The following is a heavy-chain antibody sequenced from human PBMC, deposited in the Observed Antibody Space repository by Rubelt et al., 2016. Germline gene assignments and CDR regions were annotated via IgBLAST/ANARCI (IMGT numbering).Heavy chain of an antibody. CDR2: IYYSGST. D-gene: IGHD1-7*01. J-gene: IGHJ4*02. CDR1: GGSISSSSYY. CDR3: ARDPRAGTTSFDY. V-gene: IGHV4-39*07. Sequence: QLQLQESGPGLVKPSETLSLTCTVSGGSISSSSYYWGWIRQAPGKGLEWIGSIYYSGSTLYHPSLNSRVAISVDTSKNQFSLKLSSVTAADTAVYYCARDPRAGTTSFDYWGQGTLVTVSS.